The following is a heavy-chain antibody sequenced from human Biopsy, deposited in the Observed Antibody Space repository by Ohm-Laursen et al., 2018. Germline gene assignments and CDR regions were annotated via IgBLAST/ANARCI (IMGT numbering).Heavy chain of an antibody. CDR3: AADINVWNVNY. V-gene: IGHV1-24*01. D-gene: IGHD1-1*01. CDR1: GYAVTEFS. CDR2: FAPENGKT. J-gene: IGHJ4*02. Sequence: ASVKVSCKVSGYAVTEFSMHWVRQAPGKGFEWMGGFAPENGKTIYAQKFQGRVTMTEDTSTDTAYMELSSLRSEDTAVYYCAADINVWNVNYWGQGTQVTVSS.